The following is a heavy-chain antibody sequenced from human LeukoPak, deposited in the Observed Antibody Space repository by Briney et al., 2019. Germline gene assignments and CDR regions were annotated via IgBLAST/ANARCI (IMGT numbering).Heavy chain of an antibody. CDR2: ILYDGSNK. J-gene: IGHJ6*02. Sequence: GRSLRLSCAASGFTFSTYVMHWVRLAPGKGLQWVAVILYDGSNKYFADSVKGRFIISRDNSKNTLYLQMNSLTAEDTAVYYCARVVAGSVYNSGMDVWGQGTTVTVSS. D-gene: IGHD3-10*01. CDR3: ARVVAGSVYNSGMDV. CDR1: GFTFSTYV. V-gene: IGHV3-30*01.